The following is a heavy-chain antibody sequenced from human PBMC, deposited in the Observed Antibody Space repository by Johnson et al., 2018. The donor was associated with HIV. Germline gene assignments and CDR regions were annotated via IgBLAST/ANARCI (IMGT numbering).Heavy chain of an antibody. J-gene: IGHJ3*02. D-gene: IGHD2-2*01. CDR1: GFTFSSYD. Sequence: DVQVVESGGGLVQPGGSLRLSCAASGFTFSSYDMHWVRQATGKGLEWVSAIGTAGDTYYSGSVKGRFTISRDNAKNSLYLQMNSLRVEDTAVYYCARRIRDIVVGPAADDAFDIWGQGTMVTVSS. V-gene: IGHV3-13*01. CDR2: IGTAGDT. CDR3: ARRIRDIVVGPAADDAFDI.